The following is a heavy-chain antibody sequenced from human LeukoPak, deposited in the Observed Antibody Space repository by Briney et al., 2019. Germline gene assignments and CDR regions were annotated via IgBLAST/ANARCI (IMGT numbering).Heavy chain of an antibody. D-gene: IGHD3-9*01. Sequence: SETLSLTCAVSGVSISSSEWWIWVRQPPGQGLEWIGEIHRDGRTRYNPSLKSRVTMSMDYSKNQFSLSVTSVTAADTAIYYCGKTDIYFDPIDYWGPGSLVTVSS. V-gene: IGHV4-4*02. J-gene: IGHJ4*02. CDR2: IHRDGRT. CDR3: GKTDIYFDPIDY. CDR1: GVSISSSEW.